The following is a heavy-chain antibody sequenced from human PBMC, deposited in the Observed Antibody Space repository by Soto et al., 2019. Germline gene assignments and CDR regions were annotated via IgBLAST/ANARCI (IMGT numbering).Heavy chain of an antibody. D-gene: IGHD3-22*01. CDR3: TLTYQYDSSGYYYVN. V-gene: IGHV3-23*01. J-gene: IGHJ4*02. Sequence: GGSLRLSVTASEFTFSNYAMSWVRQAPGKGLEWVAAIIDSGDITYYADSVKGRFTISRDNSTNTLYLQMNRVRAEDTAVYYCTLTYQYDSSGYYYVNWGQGILVTVSS. CDR2: IIDSGDIT. CDR1: EFTFSNYA.